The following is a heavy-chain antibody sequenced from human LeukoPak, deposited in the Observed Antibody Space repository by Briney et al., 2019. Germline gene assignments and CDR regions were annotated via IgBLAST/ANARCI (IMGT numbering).Heavy chain of an antibody. CDR3: ARGGVVSNTAMGH. CDR1: GGSISSYY. J-gene: IGHJ4*02. Sequence: SETLPLTCTVSGGSISSYYWSWIRQPPGKGLEWIGYIYYSGSTNYNPSLKSRVTISVDTSKNQFSLKLSSVTAADTAVYYCARGGVVSNTAMGHWGQGTLVTVSS. V-gene: IGHV4-59*01. D-gene: IGHD5-18*01. CDR2: IYYSGST.